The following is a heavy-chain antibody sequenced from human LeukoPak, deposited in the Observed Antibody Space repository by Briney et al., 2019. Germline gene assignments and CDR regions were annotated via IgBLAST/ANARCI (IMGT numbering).Heavy chain of an antibody. CDR3: ARVGSGSYGPFDY. J-gene: IGHJ4*02. Sequence: PSETLSLTCTVSGGSISSGGYYWSWIRQHPGKGLEWIGYIYYSGSTYYNPSLKSRVTISVDTSKNQFSLRMSSVTAADTAVFYCARVGSGSYGPFDYWGQGTLVTVSS. D-gene: IGHD1-26*01. V-gene: IGHV4-31*03. CDR1: GGSISSGGYY. CDR2: IYYSGST.